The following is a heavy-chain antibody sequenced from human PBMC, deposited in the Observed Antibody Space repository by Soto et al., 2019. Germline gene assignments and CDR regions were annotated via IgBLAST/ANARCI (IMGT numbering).Heavy chain of an antibody. CDR3: ARPYSSGWYSGYYFDY. CDR1: FTSYY. D-gene: IGHD6-19*01. Sequence: FTSYYMHWIRQPPGKGLEWIGEINHSGSTNYNPSLKSRVTISVDTSKNQFSLKLSSVTAADTAVYYCARPYSSGWYSGYYFDYWGQGTLVTVSS. V-gene: IGHV4-34*01. J-gene: IGHJ4*02. CDR2: INHSGST.